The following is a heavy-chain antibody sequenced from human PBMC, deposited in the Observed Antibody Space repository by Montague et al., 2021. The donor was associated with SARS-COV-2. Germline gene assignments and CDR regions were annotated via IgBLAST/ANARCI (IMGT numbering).Heavy chain of an antibody. D-gene: IGHD5-24*01. J-gene: IGHJ4*02. CDR1: GGSISSYY. CDR3: ARVFPRCLHFDPYFHY. CDR2: IYYSGST. V-gene: IGHV4-59*01. Sequence: SETLSLTCTVSGGSISSYYWSWIRQPPGKGLEWLGYIYYSGSTNYNPSLKSRATISVDTSKNQFSLKLSSVTAADTAVYYCARVFPRCLHFDPYFHYWGQGTLVTFSS.